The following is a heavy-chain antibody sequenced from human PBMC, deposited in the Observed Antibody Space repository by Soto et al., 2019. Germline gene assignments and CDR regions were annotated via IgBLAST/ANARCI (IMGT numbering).Heavy chain of an antibody. CDR3: AYEFGDLDYYYGMDV. CDR2: ISGSGGNT. D-gene: IGHD3-10*01. J-gene: IGHJ6*02. CDR1: GFTFSSYG. V-gene: IGHV3-23*01. Sequence: PGGSLRLSCAASGFTFSSYGMSWVRQSPGKGLEWVSAISGSGGNTYYADSVKGRFTISRDNSKNTLYLQMNSLRAEDTAVYYCAYEFGDLDYYYGMDVWGQGTTVTVSS.